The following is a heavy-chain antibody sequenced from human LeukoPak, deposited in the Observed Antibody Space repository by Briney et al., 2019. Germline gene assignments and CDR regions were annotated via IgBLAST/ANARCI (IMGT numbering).Heavy chain of an antibody. CDR1: GYTFTGYY. D-gene: IGHD3-22*01. CDR3: ARSPPNYYDSSGYDY. Sequence: ASVKVSCKASGYTFTGYYMHWVRQAPGQGLEWMGRINPNSGGTNYAQKFQGRVTMTRDTSTSTVYMELSSLRSEDTAVYYCARSPPNYYDSSGYDYWGQGTLVTVSS. V-gene: IGHV1-2*06. J-gene: IGHJ4*02. CDR2: INPNSGGT.